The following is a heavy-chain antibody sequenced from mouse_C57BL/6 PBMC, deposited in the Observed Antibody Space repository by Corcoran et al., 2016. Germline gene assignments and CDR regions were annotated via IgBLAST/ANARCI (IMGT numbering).Heavy chain of an antibody. CDR3: ASQYYGRSYWYFDV. J-gene: IGHJ1*03. CDR1: GYTFTTYG. Sequence: QIQLVQSGPELKKPGETVKISCKASGYTFTTYGMSWVKQAPGKGLKWMGWINTYSGVPTYADDFKGRFAFSLETSASTAYLQINNLKNEDTATYFCASQYYGRSYWYFDVGGTGTTVTVSS. V-gene: IGHV9-3*01. D-gene: IGHD1-1*01. CDR2: INTYSGVP.